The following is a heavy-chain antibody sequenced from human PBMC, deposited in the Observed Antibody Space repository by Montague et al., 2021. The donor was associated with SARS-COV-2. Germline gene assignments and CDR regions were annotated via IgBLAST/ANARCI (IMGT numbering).Heavy chain of an antibody. CDR3: ASDRAFWSGYLVFAYGMDV. Sequence: SLRLSCAASGFTFSSYAMHWVRQAPGKGLEWVASISYGGSNKYYADSVKGRFTISRDNSKNTLYLQMNSPRAEDTAVYYCASDRAFWSGYLVFAYGMDVWGQGTTVTVSS. D-gene: IGHD3-3*01. V-gene: IGHV3-30-3*01. CDR2: ISYGGSNK. J-gene: IGHJ6*02. CDR1: GFTFSSYA.